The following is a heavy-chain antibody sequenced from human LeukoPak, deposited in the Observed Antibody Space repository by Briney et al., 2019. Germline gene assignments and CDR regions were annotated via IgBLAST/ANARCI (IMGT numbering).Heavy chain of an antibody. CDR3: ARHHYYDSSGPSLDY. Sequence: GSLRLSCVASGFTFTSYAMSWIRQPPGKRLEWIESIYYSGSTYYNPSLKSRVTISVDTSKNQFSLKLSSVTAADTAVYYCARHHYYDSSGPSLDYWGQGTLVTVSS. J-gene: IGHJ4*02. D-gene: IGHD3-22*01. CDR2: IYYSGST. V-gene: IGHV4-39*01. CDR1: GFTFTSYA.